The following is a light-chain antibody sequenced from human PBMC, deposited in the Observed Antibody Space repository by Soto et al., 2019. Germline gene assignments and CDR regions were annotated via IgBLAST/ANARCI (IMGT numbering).Light chain of an antibody. V-gene: IGLV2-14*03. J-gene: IGLJ1*01. CDR1: SSDIGSYNY. Sequence: QSVLTQPASVSGSPGQSITISCTGTSSDIGSYNYVSWYQHHPGKVPQLMIYDVSNRPSGVSNRFSGSKSGNTASLTISGLQAEDEAEYYCFSYTTSNTYVFGTGTKVTVL. CDR2: DVS. CDR3: FSYTTSNTYV.